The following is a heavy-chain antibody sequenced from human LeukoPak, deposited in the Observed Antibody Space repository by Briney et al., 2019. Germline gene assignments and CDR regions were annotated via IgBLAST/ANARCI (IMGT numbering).Heavy chain of an antibody. V-gene: IGHV3-23*01. Sequence: GGSLRLSCAASGFTLSTYAMSWVRQTPGKGLEWVAATSSSDAGTYHADSVRGRFTISRDNSKNTLYLQMISLRAEDAAVYFCAKAPVTSCRGAYCYPFDSWGQGTLVTVSS. CDR1: GFTLSTYA. CDR2: TSSSDAGT. CDR3: AKAPVTSCRGAYCYPFDS. J-gene: IGHJ4*02. D-gene: IGHD2-21*01.